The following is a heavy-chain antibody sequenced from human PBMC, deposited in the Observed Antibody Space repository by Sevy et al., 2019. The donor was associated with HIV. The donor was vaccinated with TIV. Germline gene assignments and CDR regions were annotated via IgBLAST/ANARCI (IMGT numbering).Heavy chain of an antibody. J-gene: IGHJ5*02. CDR2: ISGSGGST. CDR3: AKGPGFGELLGWFDP. D-gene: IGHD3-10*01. V-gene: IGHV3-23*01. Sequence: GGSLRLSCAASGFTFSSYAMRWVRQAPGKGLEWVSAISGSGGSTYYADSVKGRFTISRDNSKNTLYLQMNSLRAEDTAVYYCAKGPGFGELLGWFDPWGQGTLVTVSS. CDR1: GFTFSSYA.